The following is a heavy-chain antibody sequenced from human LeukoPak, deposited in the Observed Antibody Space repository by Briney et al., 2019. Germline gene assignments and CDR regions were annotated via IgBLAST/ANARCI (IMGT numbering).Heavy chain of an antibody. CDR3: ARLRGGYDSADY. J-gene: IGHJ4*02. Sequence: ASVKLSCKASGYDLTDFYIHLVRRAPGQGPEGMGWIHPDSGGTNYAPEFKGRLPWTRETSISTVYMERSSLGSDDTAVYYCARLRGGYDSADYWGQGTLVTVSS. CDR1: GYDLTDFY. V-gene: IGHV1-2*02. CDR2: IHPDSGGT. D-gene: IGHD5-12*01.